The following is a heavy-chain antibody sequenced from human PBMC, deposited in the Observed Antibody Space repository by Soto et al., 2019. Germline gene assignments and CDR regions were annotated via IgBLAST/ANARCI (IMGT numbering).Heavy chain of an antibody. J-gene: IGHJ4*02. V-gene: IGHV3-30*18. D-gene: IGHD2-15*01. CDR1: GFSFARYS. CDR2: ISFDGDHK. Sequence: GGSLRLSCETSGFSFARYSMHWVRQAPGKGLEWVAVISFDGDHKYHTNSVEGRFTISRDNSKSTLYLQMNSLRREDTAVYYCAKDFGSGGSPFDFWGQGSPVTV. CDR3: AKDFGSGGSPFDF.